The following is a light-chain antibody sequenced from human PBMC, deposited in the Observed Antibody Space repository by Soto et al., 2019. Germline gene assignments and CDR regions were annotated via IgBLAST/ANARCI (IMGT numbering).Light chain of an antibody. CDR3: QKYNSAPRT. V-gene: IGKV1-27*01. CDR1: QGISNY. Sequence: DIQMTQSPSSLSASVGDRVTITCRASQGISNYLAWYQQKPGKVAKLLIYAASTLQSGVLSRLSGSGSGTDFTLTISSLQPEDVATYYCQKYNSAPRTFGQGTKVEIK. J-gene: IGKJ1*01. CDR2: AAS.